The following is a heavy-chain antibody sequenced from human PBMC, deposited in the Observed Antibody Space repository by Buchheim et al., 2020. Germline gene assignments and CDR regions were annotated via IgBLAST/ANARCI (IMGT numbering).Heavy chain of an antibody. CDR3: ARGRIITPDFGMDV. Sequence: EVQLVESGGGLVQPGGSLRLSCAASGFAFSTYSMNWVRQAPGKGLEWVSYISYSSSSIYYADSVKGRFTISRASATNSLYLQMNSLRDEDTAVYYCARGRIITPDFGMDVWGQGTT. D-gene: IGHD3-16*01. CDR2: ISYSSSSI. CDR1: GFAFSTYS. V-gene: IGHV3-48*02. J-gene: IGHJ6*02.